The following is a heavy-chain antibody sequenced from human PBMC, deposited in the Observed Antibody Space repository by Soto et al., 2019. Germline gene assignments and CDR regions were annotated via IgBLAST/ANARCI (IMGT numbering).Heavy chain of an antibody. CDR1: GFTFSSYG. D-gene: IGHD2-21*02. J-gene: IGHJ4*02. Sequence: AGGSLRLSCAASGFTFSSYGMHWVRQAPGKGLEWVAVISYDGSNKYYADSVKGRFTISRDNSKNTLYLQMNSLRAEDTAVYYCAKAVVVTASMGYWGQGTLVTVSS. CDR2: ISYDGSNK. V-gene: IGHV3-30*18. CDR3: AKAVVVTASMGY.